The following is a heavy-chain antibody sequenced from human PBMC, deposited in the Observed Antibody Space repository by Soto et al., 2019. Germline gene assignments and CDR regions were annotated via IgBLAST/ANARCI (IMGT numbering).Heavy chain of an antibody. J-gene: IGHJ3*02. CDR1: GFTFSSYW. D-gene: IGHD6-19*01. CDR2: INSDGSST. CDR3: ASPGRYSSGWRNAFDI. V-gene: IGHV3-74*01. Sequence: CAASGFTFSSYWMHWVRQAPGKGLVWVSRINSDGSSTSYADSVKGRFTISRDNAKNTLSLQMNSLRAEDTAVYYCASPGRYSSGWRNAFDIWGQGTMVTVSS.